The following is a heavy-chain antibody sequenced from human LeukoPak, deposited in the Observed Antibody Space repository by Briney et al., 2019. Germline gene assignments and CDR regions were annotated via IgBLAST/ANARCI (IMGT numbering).Heavy chain of an antibody. CDR2: ISSNGGST. D-gene: IGHD3-22*01. CDR1: GFTFSSYA. V-gene: IGHV3-64*01. Sequence: GGSLRLSCAASGFTFSSYAMHWVRQAPGKGLEYVSAISSNGGSTYYANSVKGRFTISRDNSKNTLYLQMGSLRAEDMAVYYCARASSGYAFDIWGQGTMVTVSS. CDR3: ARASSGYAFDI. J-gene: IGHJ3*02.